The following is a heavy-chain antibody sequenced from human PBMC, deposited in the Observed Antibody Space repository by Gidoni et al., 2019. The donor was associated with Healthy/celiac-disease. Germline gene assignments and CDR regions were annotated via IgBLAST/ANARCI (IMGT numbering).Heavy chain of an antibody. D-gene: IGHD1-1*01. Sequence: EVQLVESGGGLVKPGGSLRLSCAASGFTFSSYSMNWVRQAPGKGLEWVSSISSSSSYIYYADSVKGRFTISRDNAKNSLYLQMNSLRAEDTAVYYGARDRNSGIWTFWYFDLWGRGTLVTVSS. V-gene: IGHV3-21*01. CDR1: GFTFSSYS. CDR2: ISSSSSYI. J-gene: IGHJ2*01. CDR3: ARDRNSGIWTFWYFDL.